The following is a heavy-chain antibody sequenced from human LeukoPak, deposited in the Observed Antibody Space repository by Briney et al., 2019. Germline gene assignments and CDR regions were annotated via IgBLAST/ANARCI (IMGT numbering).Heavy chain of an antibody. D-gene: IGHD1-26*01. CDR2: INSDGSST. CDR1: GFTFSIYC. Sequence: GGSLRLSCAASGFTFSIYCMRWVRQAPGKGLMWVSRINSDGSSTNYADSVKGRFTISRDNAKNTLYLQMNTLRAEDTAVYYCTLGRGVFWGQGTLVTVSS. CDR3: TLGRGVF. J-gene: IGHJ4*02. V-gene: IGHV3-74*01.